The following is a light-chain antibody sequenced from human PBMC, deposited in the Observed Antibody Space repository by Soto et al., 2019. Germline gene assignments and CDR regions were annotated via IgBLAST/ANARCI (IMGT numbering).Light chain of an antibody. V-gene: IGKV3-15*01. CDR1: QSVSDK. CDR2: HES. Sequence: EIGMSLSAATVSVTEGERATLSCRASQSVSDKLAWYQQKPGQAPRLLIYHESARATGIPDRFSGSGSGTELNLTFSGLEPEDFAVYYCPKPGNWPPIFGEGTRLDIK. CDR3: PKPGNWPPI. J-gene: IGKJ5*01.